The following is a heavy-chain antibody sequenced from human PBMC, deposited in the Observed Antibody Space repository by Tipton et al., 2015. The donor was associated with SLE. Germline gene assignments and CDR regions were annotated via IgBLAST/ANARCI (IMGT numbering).Heavy chain of an antibody. Sequence: TLSLTCAVSGYSISSGYYWGCIRQPPGAGLEWIGTIFYSGRTYYNPSLKSRVTISLDTSKDQFSLKLNSVTAADTAVYTCARHYNLFSAFDSWGQGTLVTVSS. V-gene: IGHV4-38-2*01. J-gene: IGHJ4*02. CDR2: IFYSGRT. D-gene: IGHD3-3*01. CDR1: GYSISSGYY. CDR3: ARHYNLFSAFDS.